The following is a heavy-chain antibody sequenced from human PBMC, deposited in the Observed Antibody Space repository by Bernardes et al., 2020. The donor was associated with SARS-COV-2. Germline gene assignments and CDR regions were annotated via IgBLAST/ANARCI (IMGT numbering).Heavy chain of an antibody. CDR3: ARDRGGDGYSHFDY. CDR1: GFNVHTNH. V-gene: IGHV3-53*01. J-gene: IGHJ4*02. D-gene: IGHD5-18*01. Sequence: GGSLRLSCAASGFNVHTNHMNWVRQAPGKGPEWVSVLFRMGSTSYADSVRGRFTISRDNSKNTVFLQMNSLRVEDTAVYYCARDRGGDGYSHFDYWGQGTLVTVSS. CDR2: LFRMGST.